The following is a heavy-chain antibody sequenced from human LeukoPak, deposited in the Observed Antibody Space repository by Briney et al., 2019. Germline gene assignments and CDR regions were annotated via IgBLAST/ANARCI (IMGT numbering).Heavy chain of an antibody. Sequence: GGSLELSCSVSGFPFTTYVMHWVRPDPGKGLEYVSAISSNGDNTYYADSVKGRFTISRDNSKNTLYLQMSSLRADDTAVYYCVRGTGYWGQGTLVTVSS. CDR2: ISSNGDNT. CDR1: GFPFTTYV. V-gene: IGHV3-64D*06. CDR3: VRGTGY. J-gene: IGHJ4*02.